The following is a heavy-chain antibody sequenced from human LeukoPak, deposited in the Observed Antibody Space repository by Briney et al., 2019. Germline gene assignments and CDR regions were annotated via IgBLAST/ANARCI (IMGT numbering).Heavy chain of an antibody. CDR1: GYTFTSYD. CDR2: MNPNSGST. Sequence: ASVKVSCKASGYTFTSYDINWVRQATGQGLEWMEWMNPNSGSTGYAQKFQGRGTITRNTSISTAYMELSGLRSEDTAVYYCARGRSTGYPYYFEYWGQGTLVTVSS. J-gene: IGHJ4*02. V-gene: IGHV1-8*03. CDR3: ARGRSTGYPYYFEY. D-gene: IGHD5-12*01.